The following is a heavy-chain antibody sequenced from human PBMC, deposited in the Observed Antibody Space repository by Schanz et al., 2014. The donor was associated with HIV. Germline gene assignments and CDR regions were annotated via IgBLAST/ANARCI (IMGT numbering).Heavy chain of an antibody. V-gene: IGHV3-33*01. Sequence: QLQLVESGGGVVRPGTSLRLSCAASGFTFSDHGMHWVRQAPGKGLEWVACIWYDGSNKYYADSVKGRFTISRDNSKNTLYLQMNSLRAEDTAVYYCARGGIWEWDQPDFDYWGQGTLVTVSS. D-gene: IGHD2-15*01. J-gene: IGHJ4*02. CDR2: IWYDGSNK. CDR1: GFTFSDHG. CDR3: ARGGIWEWDQPDFDY.